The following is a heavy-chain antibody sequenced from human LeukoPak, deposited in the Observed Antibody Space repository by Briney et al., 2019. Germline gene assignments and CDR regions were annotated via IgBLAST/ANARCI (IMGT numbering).Heavy chain of an antibody. V-gene: IGHV4-59*01. Sequence: SETLSLTCTVSGDSMSYCYWSWIRQTPGKGLEWLGYMYYTGRTKYNPSLKSRVTFSLDMSKNQFSLKLDSVTAADTAMYYCTRITIHCNSDYWGQGTLVTVSS. CDR1: GDSMSYCY. CDR3: TRITIHCNSDY. CDR2: MYYTGRT. D-gene: IGHD2-2*02. J-gene: IGHJ4*02.